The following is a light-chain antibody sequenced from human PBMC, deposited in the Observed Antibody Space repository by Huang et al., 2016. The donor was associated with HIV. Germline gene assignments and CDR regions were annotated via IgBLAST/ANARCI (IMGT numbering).Light chain of an antibody. CDR1: RSVDTN. CDR2: GAS. Sequence: ELVMTQSPATLSVSPGERVTLSCRASRSVDTNLAWYQQSPGQTPRLLVYGASTRATGVPARFSGSGSGTEFSLTISSLQSEDFGVYYCQQYNNWPPGLTFGGGTKVQIK. V-gene: IGKV3-15*01. CDR3: QQYNNWPPGLT. J-gene: IGKJ4*01.